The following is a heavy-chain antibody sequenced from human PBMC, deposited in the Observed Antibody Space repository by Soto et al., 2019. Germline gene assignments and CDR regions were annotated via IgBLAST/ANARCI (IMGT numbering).Heavy chain of an antibody. CDR2: ISSSSSYI. CDR1: GFTFSSYS. Sequence: GGSLRLSCAASGFTFSSYSMNWVRQAPGKGLEWVSSISSSSSYIYYADSVKGRFTISRDNAKNSLYLQMNSLRAEDTAVYYCARVGVWHSPTTVTEILGYHTNRNFDYWGQGTLVTVSS. CDR3: ARVGVWHSPTTVTEILGYHTNRNFDY. J-gene: IGHJ4*02. V-gene: IGHV3-21*01. D-gene: IGHD4-17*01.